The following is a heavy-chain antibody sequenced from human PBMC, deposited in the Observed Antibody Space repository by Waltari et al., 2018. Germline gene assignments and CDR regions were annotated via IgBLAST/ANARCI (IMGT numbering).Heavy chain of an antibody. V-gene: IGHV4-38-2*01. CDR3: ARQYCSTSSCHFDY. CDR2: IYHRGST. J-gene: IGHJ4*02. Sequence: QVQLQESGPGLVKPSETLSLTCAVSGYSISSGYYWGWPRQPPGKGLEWIATIYHRGSTYYDPSLKSRVTISLDTSKNQFSLKVSSVTAADTAVYYCARQYCSTSSCHFDYWGQGTLVTVSS. D-gene: IGHD2-2*01. CDR1: GYSISSGYY.